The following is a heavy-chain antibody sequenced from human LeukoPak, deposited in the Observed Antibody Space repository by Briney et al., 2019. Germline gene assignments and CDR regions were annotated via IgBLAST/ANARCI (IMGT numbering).Heavy chain of an antibody. J-gene: IGHJ6*02. V-gene: IGHV4-59*01. CDR3: AREGLTGDRLLGMDV. CDR2: IYYSGST. Sequence: EPSETLSLTCTVSGGSISSYYWSWIRQPPGKGLEWIGYIYYSGSTNYNPSLKSRVTISVDTSKNQFSLKLSSVTAADTAVYYCAREGLTGDRLLGMDVWGQGTTVTVSS. CDR1: GGSISSYY. D-gene: IGHD7-27*01.